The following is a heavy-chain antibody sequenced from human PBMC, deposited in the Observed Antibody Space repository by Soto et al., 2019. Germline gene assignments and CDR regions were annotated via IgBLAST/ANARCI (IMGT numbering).Heavy chain of an antibody. CDR2: IIPILGIA. CDR1: GGTFSSYT. CDR3: ARAPARIPAAQRGGYYYYGMDV. Sequence: SVKVSCKASGGTFSSYTISWVRQAPGQGLEWMGRIIPILGIANYAQKFQGRVTITADKSTSTAYMELSSLRSEDTAVYYCARAPARIPAAQRGGYYYYGMDVWGQ. V-gene: IGHV1-69*02. D-gene: IGHD2-2*01. J-gene: IGHJ6*02.